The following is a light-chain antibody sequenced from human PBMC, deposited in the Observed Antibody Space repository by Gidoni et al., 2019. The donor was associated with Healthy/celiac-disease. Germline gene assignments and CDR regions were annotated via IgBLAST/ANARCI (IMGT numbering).Light chain of an antibody. V-gene: IGLV1-40*01. J-gene: IGLJ3*02. CDR1: SSNIGAGYD. Sequence: QSVLTQPPSVSWAPGQRVTITCTGSSSNIGAGYDVHWYQQLPGTAPKLLIYGNSNRPSGVPDRFSGSKSGTSASLAITGLQAEDEADYYCQSYDSSLSGPWVFGGGTKLTVL. CDR3: QSYDSSLSGPWV. CDR2: GNS.